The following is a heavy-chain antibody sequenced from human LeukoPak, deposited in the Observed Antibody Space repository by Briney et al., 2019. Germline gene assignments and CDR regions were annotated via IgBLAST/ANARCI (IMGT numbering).Heavy chain of an antibody. Sequence: SETLSLTCTVSGGSIGTYYWSWIRQPPGKGLEWIGYVYYNPSLMGRVTMSVDMSKKQFSLKLSSVTAADTAVYYCARSELLWFGGVKSGFDYWGQGTLVTVSS. D-gene: IGHD3-10*01. CDR3: ARSELLWFGGVKSGFDY. J-gene: IGHJ4*02. V-gene: IGHV4-59*01. CDR2: VY. CDR1: GGSIGTYY.